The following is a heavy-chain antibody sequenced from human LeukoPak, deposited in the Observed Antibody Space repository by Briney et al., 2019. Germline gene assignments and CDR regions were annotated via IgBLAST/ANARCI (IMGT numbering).Heavy chain of an antibody. CDR1: GGSISSYY. V-gene: IGHV4-4*07. D-gene: IGHD2/OR15-2a*01. CDR2: IYTSGST. J-gene: IGHJ6*02. CDR3: ARVPPSMPPGLYGMDV. Sequence: SETLSLTCTVSGGSISSYYWSWIRQPAGRGLEWIGRIYTSGSTNYNPSLKSRVTMSVDTSKNQFSLRLSSVTAADTAVYYCARVPPSMPPGLYGMDVWGQGTTVTVSS.